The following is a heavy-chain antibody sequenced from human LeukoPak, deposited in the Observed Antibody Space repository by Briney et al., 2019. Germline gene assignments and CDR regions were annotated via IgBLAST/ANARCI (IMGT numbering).Heavy chain of an antibody. Sequence: GGTLRLSCAASGFTFRYYAMSWVRQAPGKGLEWVSTISGSGGNTYYADSVKGRFTISRDNSKNTVYLQMNSLRAEDTAVYYCAKDDRWLQFCCWGQGTLVTVSA. CDR1: GFTFRYYA. CDR3: AKDDRWLQFCC. J-gene: IGHJ4*02. V-gene: IGHV3-23*01. CDR2: ISGSGGNT. D-gene: IGHD5-24*01.